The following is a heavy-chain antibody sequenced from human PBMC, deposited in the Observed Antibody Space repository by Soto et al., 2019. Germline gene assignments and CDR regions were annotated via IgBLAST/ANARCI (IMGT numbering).Heavy chain of an antibody. CDR3: ARSHPGIAVAEENSSEL. Sequence: PGESLKISCKGSGYSFTSYWIGWVRQMPGKGLEWMGIIYPGDSDTRYSPSFQGQVTISADKSISTAYLQWSSLKASDTAMYYCARSHPGIAVAEENSSELWGQGPLVTVSS. CDR2: IYPGDSDT. CDR1: GYSFTSYW. D-gene: IGHD6-19*01. V-gene: IGHV5-51*01. J-gene: IGHJ5*02.